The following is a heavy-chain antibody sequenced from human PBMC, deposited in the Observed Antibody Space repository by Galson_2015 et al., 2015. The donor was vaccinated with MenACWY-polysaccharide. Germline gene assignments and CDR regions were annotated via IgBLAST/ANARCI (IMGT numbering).Heavy chain of an antibody. Sequence: SLRLSCAASGFTLSVNWLHWVRPAPGTGLVWVSRITSAGRSTSYADSVKGPVTTSRDNAQYTRYLQMNSLSAEDTAVYYCARGGGRFPENYYFDYWGQGTLVTVSS. V-gene: IGHV3-74*01. J-gene: IGHJ4*02. CDR3: ARGGGRFPENYYFDY. CDR1: GFTLSVNW. D-gene: IGHD3-16*01. CDR2: ITSAGRST.